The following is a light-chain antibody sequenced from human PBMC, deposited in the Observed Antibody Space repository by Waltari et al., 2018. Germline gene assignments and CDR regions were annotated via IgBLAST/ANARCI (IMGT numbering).Light chain of an antibody. CDR1: QSISNW. Sequence: DIQMTQSPSTLSASVGDRFTITCRASQSISNWLAWYQQKPGKAPKLLIYKASTLESGVPSRFSGSGSGTEFTLTSSSLQPDDFATYYGQQYNSYSLLTFGGGTKVEIK. J-gene: IGKJ4*01. CDR3: QQYNSYSLLT. V-gene: IGKV1-5*03. CDR2: KAS.